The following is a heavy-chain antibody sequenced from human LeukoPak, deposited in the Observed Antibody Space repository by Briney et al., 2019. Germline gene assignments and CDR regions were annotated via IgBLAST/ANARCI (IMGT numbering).Heavy chain of an antibody. CDR3: ANEPSGVQEAFDI. CDR1: GFTFSDYG. D-gene: IGHD6-6*01. V-gene: IGHV3-30*02. Sequence: GGSLRLSCAVYGFTFSDYGMHWVRQAPCKGLEWVAFIQYDGSDKYYAESVKGRFTISRDNSRNTLYLQMNSLRVEDTAVYYCANEPSGVQEAFDIWGQGTMVTVSS. J-gene: IGHJ3*02. CDR2: IQYDGSDK.